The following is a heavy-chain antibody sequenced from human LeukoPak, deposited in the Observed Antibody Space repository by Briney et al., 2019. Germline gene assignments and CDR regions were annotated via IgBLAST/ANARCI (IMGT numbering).Heavy chain of an antibody. J-gene: IGHJ5*02. Sequence: SGGSLRLSCAASGFTFSTYWMSWVRQAPGKRLEWVANIKQDGSEKKYLDSVKGRFTISRDNAKNSLYLQMNSLRAEDTAMYYCARDLDSSSWWNWFDPWGQGTLVTVSS. CDR1: GFTFSTYW. CDR2: IKQDGSEK. V-gene: IGHV3-7*01. D-gene: IGHD6-13*01. CDR3: ARDLDSSSWWNWFDP.